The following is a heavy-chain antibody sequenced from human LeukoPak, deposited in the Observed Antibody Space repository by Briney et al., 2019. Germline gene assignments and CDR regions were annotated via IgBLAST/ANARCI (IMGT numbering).Heavy chain of an antibody. CDR3: ARGGEYTVTPRYFDY. D-gene: IGHD4-17*01. Sequence: SETLSLTCAVYGGSFSSYYWSWIRQPPGKGLEWIGEINHSGSTNYNPSLKSRVTISVDTSKNQFSLKLSSVTAADTAVYYCARGGEYTVTPRYFDYWGQGTLVTVSS. V-gene: IGHV4-34*01. CDR1: GGSFSSYY. CDR2: INHSGST. J-gene: IGHJ4*02.